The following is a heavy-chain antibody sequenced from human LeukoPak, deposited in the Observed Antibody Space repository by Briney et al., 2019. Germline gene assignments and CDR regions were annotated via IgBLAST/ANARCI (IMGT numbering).Heavy chain of an antibody. D-gene: IGHD2-8*01. Sequence: PSETLSLTCTVSGVSFSSFQWSWIRQSPVKGLEWIGNIHMTGRTDYNPSLKSRVTISVDTSKSQFSLLVTSVSAADTAISFFATSYDAKVAPFDLLGQGSLVTVSS. CDR2: IHMTGRT. J-gene: IGHJ4*02. CDR3: ATSYDAKVAPFDL. V-gene: IGHV4-4*09. CDR1: GVSFSSFQ.